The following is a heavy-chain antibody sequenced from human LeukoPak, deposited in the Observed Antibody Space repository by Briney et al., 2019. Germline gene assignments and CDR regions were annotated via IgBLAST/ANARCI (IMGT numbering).Heavy chain of an antibody. J-gene: IGHJ3*02. CDR3: ARVGCSGGNCPDAFDT. CDR2: IYSSGST. CDR1: GFTVSYNY. V-gene: IGHV3-53*01. D-gene: IGHD2-15*01. Sequence: GGSLRLSCEASGFTVSYNYLSWVRQAPGKGLEWVSVIYSSGSTYYADSVEGRFTISRAKYKNTLYLQMNSLRAEDTAVYYCARVGCSGGNCPDAFDTWGQGTVVTVSS.